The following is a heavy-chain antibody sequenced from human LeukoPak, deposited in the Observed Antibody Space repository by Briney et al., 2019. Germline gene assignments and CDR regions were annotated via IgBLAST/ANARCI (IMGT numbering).Heavy chain of an antibody. Sequence: KPSETLSLTCTVSGGSISSYYWSWIRQPPGKGLEWIGYIYYSGSTNYNPSLKSRVTISVDTSKNQFSLKLSSVTAADTAVYYCARDNSSPTYYYDSSGNFDPWGQGTLVTVSS. CDR2: IYYSGST. CDR1: GGSISSYY. V-gene: IGHV4-59*01. CDR3: ARDNSSPTYYYDSSGNFDP. J-gene: IGHJ5*02. D-gene: IGHD3-22*01.